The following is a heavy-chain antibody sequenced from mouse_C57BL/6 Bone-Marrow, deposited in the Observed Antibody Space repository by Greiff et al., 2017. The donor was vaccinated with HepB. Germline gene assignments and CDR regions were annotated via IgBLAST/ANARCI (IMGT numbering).Heavy chain of an antibody. CDR3: ARHEDWGYYVY. J-gene: IGHJ2*01. CDR2: VYPGSGSI. D-gene: IGHD2-3*01. Sequence: QVQLQQSGAELVKPGASVKLSCKASGYTFTEYTIHWVKQRSGQGLEWIGWVYPGSGSIKYNEKFKDKATLTADKSSSTVYMELRRVTAEDSAFYFCARHEDWGYYVYWGQGTTLTVSS. V-gene: IGHV1-62-2*01. CDR1: GYTFTEYT.